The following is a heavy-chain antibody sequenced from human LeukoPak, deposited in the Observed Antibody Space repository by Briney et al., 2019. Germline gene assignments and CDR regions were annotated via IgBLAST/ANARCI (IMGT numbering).Heavy chain of an antibody. V-gene: IGHV3-21*01. CDR1: GFTFSSYS. CDR2: ISSSSSYI. D-gene: IGHD1-26*01. J-gene: IGHJ4*02. CDR3: ARAGLSGTLDY. Sequence: GGSLRLSCAASGFTFSSYSMNWVRQAPGKGLEWVSSISSSSSYIYYADSVKGRFPISRDNAKNSLYLQMNSLRAEDTAVYYCARAGLSGTLDYWGQGTLVTVSS.